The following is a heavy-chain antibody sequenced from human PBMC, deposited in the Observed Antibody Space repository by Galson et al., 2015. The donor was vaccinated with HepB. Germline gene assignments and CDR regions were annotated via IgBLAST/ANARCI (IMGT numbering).Heavy chain of an antibody. J-gene: IGHJ4*02. CDR1: GFTLSGSA. CDR2: IRSKANNYAT. Sequence: SLRLSCAASGFTLSGSAVHWVRQASGKGLEWVGRIRSKANNYATAYGAPVKGRFTISRDDSKNTAYLQMNSLQTEDTAVYYCTRRSTDDSSGYYVSRGQGIVVTVSS. D-gene: IGHD3-22*01. CDR3: TRRSTDDSSGYYVS. V-gene: IGHV3-73*01.